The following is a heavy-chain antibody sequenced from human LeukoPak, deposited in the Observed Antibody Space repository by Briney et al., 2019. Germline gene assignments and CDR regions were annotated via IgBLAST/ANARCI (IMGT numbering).Heavy chain of an antibody. V-gene: IGHV5-10-1*01. CDR1: GYSFSRNW. CDR2: IDPSDSYT. J-gene: IGHJ4*02. CDR3: AIPRGYSYGVFDY. D-gene: IGHD5-18*01. Sequence: GESLKISCKGSGYSFSRNWISWVRQMPGRGLEWMGTIDPSDSYTNYSPSFRGHVTISADKSITTAYLQWSSLKASDTAIYYCAIPRGYSYGVFDYWGQGTLVTVSS.